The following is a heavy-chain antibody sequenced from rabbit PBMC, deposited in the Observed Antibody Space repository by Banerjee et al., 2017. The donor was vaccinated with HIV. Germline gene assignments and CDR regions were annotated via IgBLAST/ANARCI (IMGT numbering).Heavy chain of an antibody. CDR3: ARDYAGDAGYGYGPTYFNL. CDR2: IWPGSSGST. V-gene: IGHV1S45*01. J-gene: IGHJ4*01. D-gene: IGHD6-1*01. Sequence: QEQLEESGGDLVKPEGSLTLTCTASGFSFSSYWIYWVRQAPGKGLEWIACIWPGSSGSTYYASWAKGRFTISKTSSTTVTLQMTSLTAADTATYFCARDYAGDAGYGYGPTYFNLWGPGTLVTDS. CDR1: GFSFSSYW.